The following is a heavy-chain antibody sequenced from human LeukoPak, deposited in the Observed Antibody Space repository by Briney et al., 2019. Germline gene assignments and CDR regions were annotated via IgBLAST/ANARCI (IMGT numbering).Heavy chain of an antibody. Sequence: SETLSLTCTVSGGSISSYYWSWVRQPPGKGLEWIGYIYYSGSTNYNPSLKSRVTLSVDTSKNQFSLKLSSVTAADTAVYYCVRGGIVGSTARIPLFDYWGQGTLVTVSS. D-gene: IGHD1-26*01. CDR3: VRGGIVGSTARIPLFDY. CDR1: GGSISSYY. V-gene: IGHV4-59*01. J-gene: IGHJ4*02. CDR2: IYYSGST.